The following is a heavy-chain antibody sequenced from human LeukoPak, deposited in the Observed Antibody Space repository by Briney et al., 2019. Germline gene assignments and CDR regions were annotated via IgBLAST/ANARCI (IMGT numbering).Heavy chain of an antibody. CDR2: IYTSGST. CDR3: ARENWETVYYYGSGSYYYFDY. CDR1: GGSISSYY. Sequence: SETLSLTCTVSGGSISSYYWSWIRQPAGKGLEWIGRIYTSGSTNYNPSLKSRVTMSVDTSKNQFSLKLSSVTAADTAVYYCARENWETVYYYGSGSYYYFDYWGQGTLVTVSS. V-gene: IGHV4-4*07. J-gene: IGHJ4*02. D-gene: IGHD3-10*01.